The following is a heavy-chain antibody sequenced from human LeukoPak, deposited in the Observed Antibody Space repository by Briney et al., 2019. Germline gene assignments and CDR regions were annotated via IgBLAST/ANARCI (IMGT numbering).Heavy chain of an antibody. D-gene: IGHD2-2*01. CDR1: GFTFSSYW. V-gene: IGHV3-7*01. J-gene: IGHJ4*02. Sequence: GGSLRLSCAASGFTFSSYWMSWVRQAPGKGLERVADINQDGSGKYYVDSVKGRFTISRDNAKNSLYLQMNSLRAEDTAVFYCARPAVEYCSSTSCHNYFEYWGQGTLVTVSS. CDR3: ARPAVEYCSSTSCHNYFEY. CDR2: INQDGSGK.